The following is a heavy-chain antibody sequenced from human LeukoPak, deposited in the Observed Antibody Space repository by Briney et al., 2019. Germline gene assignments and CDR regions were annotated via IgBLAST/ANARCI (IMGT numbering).Heavy chain of an antibody. CDR1: GFTFSSYA. V-gene: IGHV3-23*01. Sequence: GGSLRLSCAASGFTFSSYAMSWVRQAPGKGLEWVSAISGSGGSTYYADSVKGRFTISRDNSKNTLYLQMNSLRAEDTAVYYCANLNSPTDDAFDIWGQGTMVTVSS. CDR2: ISGSGGST. CDR3: ANLNSPTDDAFDI. J-gene: IGHJ3*02. D-gene: IGHD1-1*01.